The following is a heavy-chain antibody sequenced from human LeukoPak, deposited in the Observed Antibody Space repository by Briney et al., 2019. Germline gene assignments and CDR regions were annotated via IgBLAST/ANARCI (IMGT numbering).Heavy chain of an antibody. CDR2: ISWDGGST. Sequence: GGSLRLSCAASGFTFDDYAMHWVRQAPGRGLDWVSLISWDGGSTYYTDSVKGRFTISRDNSKNSLYLQMNSLRAEDTALYYCAKDGPFMVRGVILGGMNVWGKGTTVTVSS. J-gene: IGHJ6*04. V-gene: IGHV3-43D*04. CDR1: GFTFDDYA. D-gene: IGHD3-10*01. CDR3: AKDGPFMVRGVILGGMNV.